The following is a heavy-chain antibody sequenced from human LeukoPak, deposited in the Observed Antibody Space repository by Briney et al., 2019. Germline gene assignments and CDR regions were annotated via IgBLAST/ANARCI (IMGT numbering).Heavy chain of an antibody. CDR2: ISYDGSNK. J-gene: IGHJ2*01. Sequence: SGRSLRLSCAASGFTFSSYAMHWVRQAPGKGLEWVAVISYDGSNKYYADSVKGRFTISRDNSKSTLHLQMNSLRAEDTAVYYCARDPTDIVVVPAAKTGDWYFDLWGRGTLVTVSS. V-gene: IGHV3-30-3*01. CDR3: ARDPTDIVVVPAAKTGDWYFDL. CDR1: GFTFSSYA. D-gene: IGHD2-2*01.